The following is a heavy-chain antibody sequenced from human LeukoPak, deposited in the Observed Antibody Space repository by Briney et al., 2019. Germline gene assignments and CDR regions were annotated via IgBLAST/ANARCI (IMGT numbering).Heavy chain of an antibody. CDR2: ISTSSSAI. CDR3: ARDLLLAY. D-gene: IGHD2-21*01. V-gene: IGHV3-48*02. CDR1: GFTFNTHD. J-gene: IGHJ4*02. Sequence: GGPLRLSCAASGFTFNTHDMNWVRQAPGKGLEWVSYISTSSSAIYYADSVKGRFTVSRDNAKNLLYLQMNSLRDEDTAVYYCARDLLLAYWGQGSLVTVSS.